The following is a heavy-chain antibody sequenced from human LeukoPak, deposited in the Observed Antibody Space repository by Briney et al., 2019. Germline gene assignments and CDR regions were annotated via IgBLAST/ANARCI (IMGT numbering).Heavy chain of an antibody. D-gene: IGHD1-26*01. V-gene: IGHV6-1*01. Sequence: SQTLSLTCAISGDSVSGNSAAWNWIRQSPSRGLEWLGRTYYRSKWYNDYAVSVRSRITFNPDTSKNQFSLQLNSVTPEDTAMYFCARDPSGGVGHLDYWGQGTLVTVSS. J-gene: IGHJ4*02. CDR3: ARDPSGGVGHLDY. CDR2: TYYRSKWYN. CDR1: GDSVSGNSAA.